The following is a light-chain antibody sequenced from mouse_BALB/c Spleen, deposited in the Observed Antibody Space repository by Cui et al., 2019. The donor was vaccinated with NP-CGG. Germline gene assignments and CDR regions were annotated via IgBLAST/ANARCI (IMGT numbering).Light chain of an antibody. CDR3: ALWYSNHWV. CDR2: GTN. Sequence: QAVVTQESALTTSPGETVTFTCRSNTGAVTTSNYANWVQEKPEHLFTGLIGGTNNRAPGVPARFSGSLIGNKAALTITGAQTEDEAIYFCALWYSNHWVFGGGTKLTVL. V-gene: IGLV1*01. J-gene: IGLJ1*01. CDR1: TGAVTTSNY.